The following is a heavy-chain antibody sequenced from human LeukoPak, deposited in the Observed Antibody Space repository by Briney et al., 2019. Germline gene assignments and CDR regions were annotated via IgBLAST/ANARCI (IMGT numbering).Heavy chain of an antibody. V-gene: IGHV3-48*01. CDR3: ALIPYCTTITCYYFDY. D-gene: IGHD2-8*01. CDR2: ISSSSTTI. Sequence: GGSLRLSCAASGFTFSTYNMNWVRQAPGKGLEWVSYISSSSTTIYYADSVKGRFTIARDNAKKSLYLQMNSLRAEDTAVYYCALIPYCTTITCYYFDYWGQGTLVTVSS. J-gene: IGHJ4*02. CDR1: GFTFSTYN.